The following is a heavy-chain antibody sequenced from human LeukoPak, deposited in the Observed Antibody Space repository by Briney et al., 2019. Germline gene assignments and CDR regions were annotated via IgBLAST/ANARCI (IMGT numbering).Heavy chain of an antibody. D-gene: IGHD6-19*01. V-gene: IGHV1-2*02. CDR1: EYTFTYYY. CDR3: AREDNTGLDNWFDP. Sequence: ASVTVSCTASEYTFTYYYIHWVRQAPGQGLEWMGWINPNSGGTKYAQKFHGRVTMTRDTSISTAYMELSRLRGDDTAVYYCAREDNTGLDNWFDPWGQGTLVTVSS. CDR2: INPNSGGT. J-gene: IGHJ5*02.